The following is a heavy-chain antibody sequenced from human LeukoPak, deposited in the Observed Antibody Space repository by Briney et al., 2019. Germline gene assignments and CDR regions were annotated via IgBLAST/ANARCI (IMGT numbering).Heavy chain of an antibody. Sequence: ASEKVSCKASGYTFTSYDINWVRQATGQGLEWMGWMNPNSGNTGYAQKFQGRVTMTRNTSISTAYMELSSLRSEDTAVYYCARTPTVKDLRFLEWLSPNYGMDVWGQGTTVTVSS. CDR1: GYTFTSYD. CDR3: ARTPTVKDLRFLEWLSPNYGMDV. V-gene: IGHV1-8*01. J-gene: IGHJ6*02. CDR2: MNPNSGNT. D-gene: IGHD3-3*01.